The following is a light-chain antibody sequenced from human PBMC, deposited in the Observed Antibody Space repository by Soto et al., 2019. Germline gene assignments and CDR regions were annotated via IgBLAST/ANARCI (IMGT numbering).Light chain of an antibody. V-gene: IGKV3-11*01. CDR3: HQRSNWPLT. J-gene: IGKJ4*01. Sequence: ELVLTQSPATLSLSPGGSATLSCRASQSVSKYLAWYQQKPGQALRLLIYDASKRAAGIPARFSGSGSGTDFTLTISSLEPEDFAVYFCHQRSNWPLTFGGRTKLEIK. CDR1: QSVSKY. CDR2: DAS.